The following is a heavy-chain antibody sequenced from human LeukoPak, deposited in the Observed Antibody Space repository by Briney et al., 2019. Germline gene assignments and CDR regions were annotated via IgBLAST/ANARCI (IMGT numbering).Heavy chain of an antibody. V-gene: IGHV1-69*04. CDR2: IIPILGIA. D-gene: IGHD3-16*01. J-gene: IGHJ4*02. CDR1: GGTFSSYA. CDR3: ARDLIMITQVSDY. Sequence: SVKVSCKASGGTFSSYAISWVRQAPGQGLEWMGRIIPILGIANYAQKFQGRVTITADKSTSTAYMELSSLRSEDTAVYYCARDLIMITQVSDYWGQGTLVTVSS.